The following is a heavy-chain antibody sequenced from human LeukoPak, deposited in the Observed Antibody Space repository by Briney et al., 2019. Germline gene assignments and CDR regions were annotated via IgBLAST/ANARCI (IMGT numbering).Heavy chain of an antibody. D-gene: IGHD3-10*01. V-gene: IGHV4-39*01. CDR2: IYYSGST. J-gene: IGHJ5*02. CDR3: ARHTYYYGSGSYYHPPNWFDP. Sequence: SETLSLTCAVYGGSFSSYYWGWIRQPPGKGLEWIGSIYYSGSTYYNPSLKSRVTISVDTSKNQFSLKLSSVTAADTAVYYCARHTYYYGSGSYYHPPNWFDPWGQGTLVTVSS. CDR1: GGSFSSYY.